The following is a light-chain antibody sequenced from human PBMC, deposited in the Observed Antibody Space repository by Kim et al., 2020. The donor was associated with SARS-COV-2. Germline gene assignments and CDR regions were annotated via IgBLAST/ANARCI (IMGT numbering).Light chain of an antibody. Sequence: VSPGQTATISCSGDKLGDKYACWYQQRPGQSPVLVIYQDSKRPSGIPERFSGSNSGNTATLTISGTQAMDEADYYCQAWDSSTGVFGGGTQLTVL. J-gene: IGLJ3*02. V-gene: IGLV3-1*01. CDR1: KLGDKY. CDR2: QDS. CDR3: QAWDSSTGV.